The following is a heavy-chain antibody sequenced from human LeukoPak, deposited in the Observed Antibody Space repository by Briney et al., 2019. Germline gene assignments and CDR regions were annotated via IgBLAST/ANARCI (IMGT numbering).Heavy chain of an antibody. J-gene: IGHJ6*03. CDR1: GYTFTSYD. D-gene: IGHD6-13*01. CDR3: ARVQKQQLVPWGNYYYYYMDV. CDR2: MNPNSGNT. V-gene: IGHV1-8*03. Sequence: ASVKVSCKASGYTFTSYDINWVRQATGQGLEWMGWMNPNSGNTGYAQKFQGRVTITRNTSISTAYMELSSLRSEDTAVYYCARVQKQQLVPWGNYYYYYMDVWGKGTTVTVSS.